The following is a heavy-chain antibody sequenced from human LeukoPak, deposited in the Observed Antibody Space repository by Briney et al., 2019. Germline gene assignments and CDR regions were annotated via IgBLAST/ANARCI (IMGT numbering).Heavy chain of an antibody. D-gene: IGHD3-3*01. CDR1: GGSSSRSY. V-gene: IGHV4-34*01. CDR2: INHSGST. J-gene: IGHJ6*02. Sequence: PSETLSLTCTVSGGSSSRSYWSWIRQPPGKGLEWIGEINHSGSTNYDPSLKSRVTISVDTSKNQFSLKLSSVTAADTAVYYCARVKRFLEWLLYYGMDVWGQGTTVTVSS. CDR3: ARVKRFLEWLLYYGMDV.